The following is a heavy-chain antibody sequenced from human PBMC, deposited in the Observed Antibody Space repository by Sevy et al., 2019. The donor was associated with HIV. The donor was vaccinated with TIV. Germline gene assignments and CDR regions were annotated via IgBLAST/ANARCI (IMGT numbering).Heavy chain of an antibody. Sequence: GGSLRLSCAASGFTFSTYAMSWVRQAPGKGLECVSAISGSGGSTYYADSLKGRFTIFRDNSKNTLYLQMNSLRAEDTAVYYCAKGDSTIYGLDVWGQGTTVTVSS. CDR1: GFTFSTYA. CDR2: ISGSGGST. V-gene: IGHV3-23*01. CDR3: AKGDSTIYGLDV. J-gene: IGHJ6*02. D-gene: IGHD6-13*01.